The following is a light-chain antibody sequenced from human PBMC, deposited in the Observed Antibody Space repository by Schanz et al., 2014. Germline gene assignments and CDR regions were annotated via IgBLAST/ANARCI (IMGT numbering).Light chain of an antibody. CDR2: DVS. CDR1: SSDVGSYNL. CDR3: SSYTTSSTVV. J-gene: IGLJ2*01. V-gene: IGLV2-14*02. Sequence: QSALTQPASVSGSPGQSITISCTGTSSDVGSYNLVSWYQQHPGKAPKLIIYDVSKWPSGVSNRFSDSKSGNTASLTISGLQAEDEADYYCSSYTTSSTVVFGGGTKLTVL.